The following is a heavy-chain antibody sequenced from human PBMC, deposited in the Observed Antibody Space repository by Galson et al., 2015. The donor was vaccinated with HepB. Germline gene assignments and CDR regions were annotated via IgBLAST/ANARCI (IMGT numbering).Heavy chain of an antibody. CDR2: IIPVLGTA. CDR1: GGTFSGYT. CDR3: ARVFGFCSSASCANYYYYYMDV. D-gene: IGHD2-2*03. Sequence: SVKVSCKASGGTFSGYTISWVRQAPGQGLEWMGGIIPVLGTANYAQKFQGRVTITADESTSTAYMELSSLRSEDTAVYYCARVFGFCSSASCANYYYYYMDVWGKGTTVTVSS. V-gene: IGHV1-69*13. J-gene: IGHJ6*03.